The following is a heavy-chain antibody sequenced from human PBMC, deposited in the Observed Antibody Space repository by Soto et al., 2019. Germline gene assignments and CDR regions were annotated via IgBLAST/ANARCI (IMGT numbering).Heavy chain of an antibody. CDR1: GFTFSSYS. CDR2: ISSSSSYI. V-gene: IGHV3-21*01. Sequence: GGSLRLSCAASGFTFSSYSMNWVRQAPGKGLEWVSSISSSSSYIYYADSVKGRFTISRDNAKNSLYLQMNSLRAEDTAVYYCARDGSSGWLRPVHYYYYGMDVWGQGTTVTVSS. D-gene: IGHD6-19*01. CDR3: ARDGSSGWLRPVHYYYYGMDV. J-gene: IGHJ6*02.